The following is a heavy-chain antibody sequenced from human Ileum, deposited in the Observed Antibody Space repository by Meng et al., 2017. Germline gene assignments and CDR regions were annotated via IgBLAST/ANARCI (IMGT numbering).Heavy chain of an antibody. Sequence: VESGGGVVQPGPALGLSCAASGIPFSASGMHWVRQAPGKGLEWVAMIWSDGRSQYYSDSVKGRFTISRDNSKNMVYLQMSGLRAEDTALYYCARDKGVTALDQWGQGSLVTVSS. V-gene: IGHV3-33*01. D-gene: IGHD5-18*01. J-gene: IGHJ5*02. CDR3: ARDKGVTALDQ. CDR2: IWSDGRSQ. CDR1: GIPFSASG.